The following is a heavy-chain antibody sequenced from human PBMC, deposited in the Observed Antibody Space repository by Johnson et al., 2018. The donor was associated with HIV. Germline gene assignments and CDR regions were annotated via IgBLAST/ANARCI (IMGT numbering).Heavy chain of an antibody. CDR1: GFTFSSYG. V-gene: IGHV3-33*01. CDR3: AREAGSSFSFDI. Sequence: QAQLLESGGGVVQPGRSLRLSCAASGFTFSSYGMHWVRQAPGKGLEWVAVIWYDGTNRYYGDSVKGRFTISRDNAKNSLYLQMNSLRAEDTALYYCAREAGSSFSFDIWGQGTMVTVSS. J-gene: IGHJ3*02. D-gene: IGHD6-13*01. CDR2: IWYDGTNR.